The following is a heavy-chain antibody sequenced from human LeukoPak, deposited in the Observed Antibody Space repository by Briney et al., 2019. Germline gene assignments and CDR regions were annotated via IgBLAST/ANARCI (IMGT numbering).Heavy chain of an antibody. D-gene: IGHD6-13*01. CDR2: IYPGNSDT. CDR3: ARNGAAGTPNRFFNWFDP. J-gene: IGHJ5*02. Sequence: GESLKISCKGSGYIFTNYWIGWVRQMPGKGLEWMGLIYPGNSDTRYSPSFQGQVTISADKSIDTAYLQWSSLQASDTAIYYCARNGAAGTPNRFFNWFDPWGQGTLVTVSS. V-gene: IGHV5-51*01. CDR1: GYIFTNYW.